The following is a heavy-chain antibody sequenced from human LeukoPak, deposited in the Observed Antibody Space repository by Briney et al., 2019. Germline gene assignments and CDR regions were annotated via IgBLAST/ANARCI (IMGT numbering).Heavy chain of an antibody. D-gene: IGHD5-12*01. CDR1: GFTVSSNY. CDR2: ISGSGGST. CDR3: AKQWSGVATMFDY. J-gene: IGHJ4*02. V-gene: IGHV3-23*01. Sequence: PGGSLLLSCTASGFTVSSNYMSWVRQAPGKGLEWVSAISGSGGSTYYADSVKGRFTISRDNSKNTLYLQMNSLRAEDTAVYYCAKQWSGVATMFDYWGQGTLVTVSS.